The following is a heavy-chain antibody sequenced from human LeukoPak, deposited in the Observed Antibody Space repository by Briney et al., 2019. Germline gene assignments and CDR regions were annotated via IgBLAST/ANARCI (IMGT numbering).Heavy chain of an antibody. V-gene: IGHV1-69*04. CDR1: GGTFSSYA. D-gene: IGHD3-16*02. Sequence: SVKLSCKASGGTFSSYAISWVRQAPGQGLEWMGRIIPILGIANYAQKFQGRVTITADKSTSTAYMELSSLRSEDTAVYYCAREGRLGELSPRFDYWGQGTLVTVSS. CDR2: IIPILGIA. J-gene: IGHJ4*02. CDR3: AREGRLGELSPRFDY.